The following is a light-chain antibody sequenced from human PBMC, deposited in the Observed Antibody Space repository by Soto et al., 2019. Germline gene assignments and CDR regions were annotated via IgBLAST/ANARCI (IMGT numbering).Light chain of an antibody. CDR3: SSYSTSSTYV. CDR2: EVT. CDR1: SGDVGHYDY. J-gene: IGLJ1*01. Sequence: QSALTQPPSVSGSPGQSITISCIGTSGDVGHYDYVSWYQQHPGKAPKLLIHEVTNRFSGVSNRFSGSKSANTASLTISGLQAEDEADYYCSSYSTSSTYVFGTGTKLTVL. V-gene: IGLV2-14*01.